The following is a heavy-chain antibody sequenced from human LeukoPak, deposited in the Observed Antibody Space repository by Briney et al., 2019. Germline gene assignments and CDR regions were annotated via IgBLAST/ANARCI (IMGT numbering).Heavy chain of an antibody. CDR2: ISNSGGNT. CDR3: AKDSGGGVNSPINY. D-gene: IGHD2-15*01. CDR1: GFTFSSYA. Sequence: GGSLRLSCAASGFTFSSYAMSWVRQAPGKGLEWVSVISNSGGNTYYADSVKGRFTISRDNSKNTLYLQMDSLRAEDTAVYYCAKDSGGGVNSPINYWGQGTLVTVSS. J-gene: IGHJ4*02. V-gene: IGHV3-23*01.